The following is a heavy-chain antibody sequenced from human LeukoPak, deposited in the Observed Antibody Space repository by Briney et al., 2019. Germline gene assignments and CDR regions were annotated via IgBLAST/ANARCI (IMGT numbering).Heavy chain of an antibody. CDR3: ASQSQWLVYFDY. V-gene: IGHV4-59*08. CDR2: IYYSGST. Sequence: SETLSLTCTVSGGSISSYYWSWVRQPPGKGLEWIGYIYYSGSTNYNPSLKSRVTISVDTSKNQFSLKLSSVTAADTAVYYCASQSQWLVYFDYWGQGTLVTVSS. CDR1: GGSISSYY. J-gene: IGHJ4*02. D-gene: IGHD6-19*01.